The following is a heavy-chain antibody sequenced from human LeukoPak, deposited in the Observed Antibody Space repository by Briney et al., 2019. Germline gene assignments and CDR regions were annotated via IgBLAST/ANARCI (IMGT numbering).Heavy chain of an antibody. J-gene: IGHJ4*02. V-gene: IGHV3-74*01. CDR2: INSDGSST. CDR3: ARDRYYDSSGYTAFDY. D-gene: IGHD3-22*01. Sequence: GGSLRLSCAASGFTFSSYWMHWVRQAPGKGLVWVSRINSDGSSTSYADSVKGRLTISRDNAKNTMYLQMNSLRAEDTAVYYCARDRYYDSSGYTAFDYWGQGTLVTVSS. CDR1: GFTFSSYW.